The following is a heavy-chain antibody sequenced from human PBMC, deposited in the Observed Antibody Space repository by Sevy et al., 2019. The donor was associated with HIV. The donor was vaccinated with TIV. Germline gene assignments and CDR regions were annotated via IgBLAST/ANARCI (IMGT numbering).Heavy chain of an antibody. D-gene: IGHD2-15*01. CDR2: ISSSSSYI. CDR1: GFTFSSYS. CDR3: ARDFPGYCSGGSCYRRGFLDY. Sequence: GGSLRLSCAASGFTFSSYSMNWVRQAPGKGLEWVSSISSSSSYIYYADSVKGRFTISRDNAKNSLYLQMNSLRAEDTAVYYCARDFPGYCSGGSCYRRGFLDYWGQGTLVTVSS. J-gene: IGHJ4*02. V-gene: IGHV3-21*01.